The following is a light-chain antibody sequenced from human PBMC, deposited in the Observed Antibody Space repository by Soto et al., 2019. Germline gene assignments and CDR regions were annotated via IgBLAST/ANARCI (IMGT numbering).Light chain of an antibody. V-gene: IGKV1-5*03. CDR1: QTTSSW. J-gene: IGKJ2*01. CDR3: QQYSTYPYT. Sequence: DIQMTQSPSTLSASVGDRVTITCRASQTTSSWLAWYQQKPGKAPKILIYKASSLESGVPSRFSGSGSGTEFTLIISILQPDDSATYYCQQYSTYPYTFGQGTKLEIK. CDR2: KAS.